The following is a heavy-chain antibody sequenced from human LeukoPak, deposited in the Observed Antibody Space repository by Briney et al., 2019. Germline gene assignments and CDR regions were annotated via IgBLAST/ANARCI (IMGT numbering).Heavy chain of an antibody. CDR2: ISGNGVST. J-gene: IGHJ1*01. CDR3: ARCALRGYNFGFECFQL. V-gene: IGHV3-23*01. CDR1: GFTFNSYA. Sequence: GGSLRLSCAASGFTFNSYAMSWVRQAPGKGLEWVSTISGNGVSTYYADSVKGRFTISKDTSNNTVYLQMNSLRAEDTAVYYCARCALRGYNFGFECFQLWGQGTLVTVSS. D-gene: IGHD5-18*01.